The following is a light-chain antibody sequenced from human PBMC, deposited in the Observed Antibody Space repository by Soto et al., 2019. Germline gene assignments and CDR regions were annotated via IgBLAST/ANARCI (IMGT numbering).Light chain of an antibody. CDR2: EVT. Sequence: QSVLTQPASVSGSPGQSIAISCTGTFSDVGGYDYVSWYQQHPDKAPKLMIYEVTKRPSGVSNPFSGSKSGNTASLTISGLQPEDDADYYCSSHTSGSTRVFGSGTKVTVL. J-gene: IGLJ1*01. V-gene: IGLV2-14*01. CDR3: SSHTSGSTRV. CDR1: FSDVGGYDY.